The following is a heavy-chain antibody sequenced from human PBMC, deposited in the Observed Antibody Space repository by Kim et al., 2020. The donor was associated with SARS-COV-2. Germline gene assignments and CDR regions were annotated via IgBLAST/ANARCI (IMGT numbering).Heavy chain of an antibody. CDR2: INWNGDST. J-gene: IGHJ6*03. V-gene: IGHV3-20*04. Sequence: GGSLRLSCAASGFSFDDYGMNWVRQAPGKGLEWVSGINWNGDSTGYADSVKCRFIISRENAKSSLYLQLNSLRAEDTALYYCARDPSSVRFNYYMDVWGKGTTVTVSS. CDR3: ARDPSSVRFNYYMDV. CDR1: GFSFDDYG. D-gene: IGHD3-10*01.